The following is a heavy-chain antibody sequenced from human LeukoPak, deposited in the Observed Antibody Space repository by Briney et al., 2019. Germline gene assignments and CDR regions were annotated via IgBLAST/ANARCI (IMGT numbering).Heavy chain of an antibody. CDR1: GGSISSYY. CDR2: IYYSGST. D-gene: IGHD3-10*01. CDR3: ARGGITMVRGVPFHFDY. V-gene: IGHV4-59*01. J-gene: IGHJ4*02. Sequence: SETLSLTCTVSGGSISSYYWSWIRQPPGKGLEWIGYIYYSGSTNYNPSLKSRVTISVDTSKNQFSLKLSSVTAADTAVYYCARGGITMVRGVPFHFDYWGQGTLVTVSS.